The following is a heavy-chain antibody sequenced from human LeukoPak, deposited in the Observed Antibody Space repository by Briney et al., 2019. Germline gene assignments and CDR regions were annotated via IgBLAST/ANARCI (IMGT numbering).Heavy chain of an antibody. J-gene: IGHJ6*02. D-gene: IGHD6-25*01. CDR2: ISAYNDNT. Sequence: GASVKVSCKASGYTFSSYGISWVRQAPGQGLEWMGWISAYNDNTNYAQKLQGRVTMTTDTSTSTAYMEQRSLRSDDTAVYYCARDTYSSDWPKYSYYAMDLWGQGTTVTVSS. CDR3: ARDTYSSDWPKYSYYAMDL. CDR1: GYTFSSYG. V-gene: IGHV1-18*01.